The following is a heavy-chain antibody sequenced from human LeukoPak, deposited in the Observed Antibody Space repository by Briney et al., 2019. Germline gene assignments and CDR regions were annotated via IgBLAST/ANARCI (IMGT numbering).Heavy chain of an antibody. J-gene: IGHJ4*02. D-gene: IGHD4-17*01. CDR3: ARDRDYGNFDY. Sequence: GGSLRLSCAASGFTFSSYSMNWVRQAPGKGLEWVSSISSRSSYIYYADSVKGRFTISRDNAKNSLYLQMNSLRAEDTAVYYCARDRDYGNFDYWGQGTLVTVSS. V-gene: IGHV3-21*01. CDR1: GFTFSSYS. CDR2: ISSRSSYI.